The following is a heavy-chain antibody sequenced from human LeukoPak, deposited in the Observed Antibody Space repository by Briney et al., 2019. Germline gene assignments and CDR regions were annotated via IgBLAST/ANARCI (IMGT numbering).Heavy chain of an antibody. Sequence: ASVKVSCKASGYIFTSYGFSWVRQAPGQGLEWMGWISPYNVNTIYAQNLQGRVTMTTDTSTSTAYMELRSLRSDDTAVYYCARESVTMVRGAPGNWFDPWGQGTLVTVSS. V-gene: IGHV1-18*01. J-gene: IGHJ5*02. CDR2: ISPYNVNT. D-gene: IGHD3-10*01. CDR3: ARESVTMVRGAPGNWFDP. CDR1: GYIFTSYG.